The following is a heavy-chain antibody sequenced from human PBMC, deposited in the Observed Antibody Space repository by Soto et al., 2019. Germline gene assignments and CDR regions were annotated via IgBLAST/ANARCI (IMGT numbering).Heavy chain of an antibody. J-gene: IGHJ4*02. CDR3: ARRSYCSSTSCDKFFDN. Sequence: GGSLRLSCAASGFFFSNYGMSWVRQAPGKGLEWVSAIRESGGSTYYAGSVKGRFTLSRDNSKDTLYLQLNSLRPEDTAVYYCARRSYCSSTSCDKFFDNWGQGTLVTVSS. CDR1: GFFFSNYG. CDR2: IRESGGST. V-gene: IGHV3-23*01. D-gene: IGHD2-2*02.